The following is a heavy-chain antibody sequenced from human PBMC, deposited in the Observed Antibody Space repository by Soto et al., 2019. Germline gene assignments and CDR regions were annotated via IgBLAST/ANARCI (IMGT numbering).Heavy chain of an antibody. J-gene: IGHJ4*02. Sequence: ASVKVSCKASGGTFSSYAISWVRQAPGQGLEWMGGIIPIFGTANYAQKFQGRVTITADESTSTAYMELSSLRSEDTAVYYCARGGGHCSGGSCSGGRDWGQGTLVTVS. D-gene: IGHD2-15*01. CDR1: GGTFSSYA. V-gene: IGHV1-69*13. CDR2: IIPIFGTA. CDR3: ARGGGHCSGGSCSGGRD.